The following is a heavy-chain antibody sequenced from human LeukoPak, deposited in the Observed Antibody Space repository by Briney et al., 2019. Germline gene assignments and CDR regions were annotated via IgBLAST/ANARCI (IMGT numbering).Heavy chain of an antibody. CDR2: IIPILGIA. J-gene: IGHJ3*02. CDR3: ASVEGFGGFLEAFDI. D-gene: IGHD3-10*01. V-gene: IGHV1-69*04. Sequence: SVKVSCKASGGTFSSYAISWVRQAPGQGLEWMGRIIPILGIANYAQKFQGRVTITADKSTSTAYMELSSLRSEDTAVYYCASVEGFGGFLEAFDIWGQGTMVTVSS. CDR1: GGTFSSYA.